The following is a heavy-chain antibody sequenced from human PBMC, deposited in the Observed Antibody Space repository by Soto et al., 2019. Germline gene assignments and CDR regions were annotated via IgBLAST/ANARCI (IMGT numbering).Heavy chain of an antibody. CDR1: GYSFTSYW. Sequence: GESLTISCKGSGYSFTSYWFCWVRKMHGKGLEWMGISYPGDPETRYSPPFQGQVTISADKSISTAYLQWSSLKASDTAMYYCARLIYVEIVARGYYYYGMDVCGQGTTVTVSS. CDR3: ARLIYVEIVARGYYYYGMDV. V-gene: IGHV5-51*01. D-gene: IGHD5-12*01. CDR2: SYPGDPET. J-gene: IGHJ6*02.